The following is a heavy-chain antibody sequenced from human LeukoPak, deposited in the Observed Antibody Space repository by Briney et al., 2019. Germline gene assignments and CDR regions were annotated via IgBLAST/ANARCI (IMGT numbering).Heavy chain of an antibody. D-gene: IGHD6-19*01. CDR1: GDSISSGPYY. CDR2: IYYSGST. Sequence: SETLSLTCTVSGDSISSGPYYWSWIRQPPGKGLEWIGYIYYSGSTNYNPSLKSRVTISVDTFKNQFSLKLSSVTAADTAVYYCARQGGEQWLVDPSPRFDYWGQGTLVTVSS. J-gene: IGHJ4*02. V-gene: IGHV4-61*01. CDR3: ARQGGEQWLVDPSPRFDY.